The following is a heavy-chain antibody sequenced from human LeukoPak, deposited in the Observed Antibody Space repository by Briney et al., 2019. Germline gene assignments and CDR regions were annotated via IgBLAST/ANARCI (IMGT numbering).Heavy chain of an antibody. CDR2: ISYDGSNK. CDR1: GFTFSSYA. CDR3: ARGDNSNYFVASTLDY. J-gene: IGHJ4*02. D-gene: IGHD1-7*01. V-gene: IGHV3-30-3*01. Sequence: GGSLRLSCAASGFTFSSYAMHWVRQAPGKGLEWVAVISYDGSNKYYADSVKGRFTISRDNSKNTLYLQMNSLRAEDTAVYYCARGDNSNYFVASTLDYWGQGTLVTVSS.